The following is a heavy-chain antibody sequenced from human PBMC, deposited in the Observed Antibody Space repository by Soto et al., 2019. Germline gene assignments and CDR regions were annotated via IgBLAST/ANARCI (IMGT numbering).Heavy chain of an antibody. J-gene: IGHJ4*02. V-gene: IGHV2-5*02. CDR1: GFSLTTSGVG. CDR3: AHRILRTVFGLVTTTAIYFDF. D-gene: IGHD3-3*01. Sequence: QITLNESGPTVVKPAETLTLTCTFSGFSLTTSGVGVGWIRQSPGKAPEWLALIYWDDDKRYSASLKSRLTTTKDTSKNKVVLTMASVDPADTATYYCAHRILRTVFGLVTTTAIYFDFWGQGTPVVVSS. CDR2: IYWDDDK.